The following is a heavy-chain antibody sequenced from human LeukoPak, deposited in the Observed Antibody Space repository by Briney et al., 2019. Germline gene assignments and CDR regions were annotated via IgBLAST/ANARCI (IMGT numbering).Heavy chain of an antibody. CDR1: GGSISSSNYY. D-gene: IGHD4-23*01. J-gene: IGHJ4*02. Sequence: SETLSLTCTVSGGSISSSNYYWGWIRQPPGKGLEWIGSIYYSGSTNYNPSLKSRVTISVDTSKNQFSLKLSSVTAADTAVYYCARDYGGTFDYWGQGTLVTVSS. CDR2: IYYSGST. V-gene: IGHV4-39*07. CDR3: ARDYGGTFDY.